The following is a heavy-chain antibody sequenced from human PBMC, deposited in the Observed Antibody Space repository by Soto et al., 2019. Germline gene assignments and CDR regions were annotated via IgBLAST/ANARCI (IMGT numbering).Heavy chain of an antibody. Sequence: GWSLRLACASSVFTFSSYEMKWVRQAPGKGLEWVSYISSSGSTIYYADSVKGRFTISRDNAKNSLYLQMNSLRAEDTAVYYCARGSSGWYPFDYWGQGTLVTVSS. D-gene: IGHD6-19*01. J-gene: IGHJ4*02. CDR1: VFTFSSYE. CDR2: ISSSGSTI. CDR3: ARGSSGWYPFDY. V-gene: IGHV3-48*03.